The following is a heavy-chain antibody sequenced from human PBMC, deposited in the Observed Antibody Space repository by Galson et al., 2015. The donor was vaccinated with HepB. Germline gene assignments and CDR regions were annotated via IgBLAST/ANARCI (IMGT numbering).Heavy chain of an antibody. D-gene: IGHD6-13*01. J-gene: IGHJ4*02. Sequence: SLRLSCAASGFTFSSYAMHWVRQAPGKGLEWVAVISYDGSNKYYADSVKGRFTISRDNSKNTLYLQMNSLRAEDTAVYYCARDFGAAAGNFDYWGQGTLVTVSS. CDR3: ARDFGAAAGNFDY. CDR2: ISYDGSNK. V-gene: IGHV3-30-3*01. CDR1: GFTFSSYA.